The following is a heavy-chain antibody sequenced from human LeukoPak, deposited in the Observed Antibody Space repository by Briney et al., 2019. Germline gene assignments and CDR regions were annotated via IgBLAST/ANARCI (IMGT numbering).Heavy chain of an antibody. J-gene: IGHJ4*02. Sequence: GGSLRLSCAASGFTFRSYGMSWVRQAPGKGLEWVSAISGSGGSTYYADSVKGRFTISRDNSKNTLHLQMNSLRAEDTAVYYCAKDWGSYYYGSSGCFDYWGQGTLVTVSS. CDR3: AKDWGSYYYGSSGCFDY. V-gene: IGHV3-23*01. CDR2: ISGSGGST. D-gene: IGHD3-22*01. CDR1: GFTFRSYG.